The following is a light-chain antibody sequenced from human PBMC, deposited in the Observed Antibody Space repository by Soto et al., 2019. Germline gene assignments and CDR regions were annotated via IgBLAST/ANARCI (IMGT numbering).Light chain of an antibody. CDR1: QDISKY. Sequence: DIQMTQSPTSLAASVGDKVSITCQAGQDISKYLNWYQQQPGKAPKLLIYDGFNLEAGVPSRFSGSASGTLFTLTISSLQPEDFATYYCQQYDDFPRTXGQGT. CDR3: QQYDDFPRT. J-gene: IGKJ2*01. CDR2: DGF. V-gene: IGKV1-33*01.